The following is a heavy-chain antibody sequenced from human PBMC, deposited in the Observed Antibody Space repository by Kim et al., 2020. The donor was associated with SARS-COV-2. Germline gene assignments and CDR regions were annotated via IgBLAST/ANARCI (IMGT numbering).Heavy chain of an antibody. J-gene: IGHJ6*02. D-gene: IGHD1-1*01. CDR1: GGSISSYY. CDR3: ARQDDYYYYYGMDV. Sequence: SETLSLTCTVSGGSISSYYWSWIRQPPGKGLEWIGYIYYSGSTNYNPSLKSRVTISVDTSKNQFSLKLSSVTAADTAVYYCARQDDYYYYYGMDVWGQGTTVTVSS. CDR2: IYYSGST. V-gene: IGHV4-59*08.